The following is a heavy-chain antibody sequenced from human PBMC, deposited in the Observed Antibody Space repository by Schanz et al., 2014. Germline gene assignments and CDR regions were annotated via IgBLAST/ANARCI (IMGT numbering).Heavy chain of an antibody. V-gene: IGHV1-46*01. CDR3: AGTYCSSTSCYTGYYYMDV. CDR2: INPSGGST. J-gene: IGHJ6*03. CDR1: GYTFTNFF. Sequence: QVQLVQSGAEVKKPGASVKVSCKASGYTFTNFFLHWVRQAPGQGLEWMGMINPSGGSTTYAQNFQGRVTITADKSTSTAYMELTSLRSEDTAVYYCAGTYCSSTSCYTGYYYMDVWGKGTTVTVSS. D-gene: IGHD2-2*02.